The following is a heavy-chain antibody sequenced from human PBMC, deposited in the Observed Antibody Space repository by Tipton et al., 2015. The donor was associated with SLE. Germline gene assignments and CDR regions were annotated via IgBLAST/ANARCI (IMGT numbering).Heavy chain of an antibody. CDR1: GFTFSSYG. V-gene: IGHV3-30*18. CDR2: IWYDGSNK. Sequence: SLRLSCAASGFTFSSYGMHWVRQAPGKGLEWVAVIWYDGSNKYYADSVKGRFTISRDNSKNTLYLQMNSLRAEDTAVYYCAKQISPHYGMDVWGQGPRVTVSS. J-gene: IGHJ6*02. CDR3: AKQISPHYGMDV.